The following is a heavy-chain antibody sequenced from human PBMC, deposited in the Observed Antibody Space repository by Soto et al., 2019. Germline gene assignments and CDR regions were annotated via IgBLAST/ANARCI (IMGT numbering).Heavy chain of an antibody. Sequence: QVQLQESGPGLVKPSQTLSLTCTVSGGSISSTNYYWSWIRRHPGKGLEWIGYIYYNGNTYYNPSLKSRVTISVDTSQNQFSLKLSSVSAADTAVYYCAGGNSSRWYWFDPWRQGTLVTVSS. V-gene: IGHV4-31*03. CDR3: AGGNSSRWYWFDP. D-gene: IGHD6-13*01. CDR2: IYYNGNT. CDR1: GGSISSTNYY. J-gene: IGHJ5*02.